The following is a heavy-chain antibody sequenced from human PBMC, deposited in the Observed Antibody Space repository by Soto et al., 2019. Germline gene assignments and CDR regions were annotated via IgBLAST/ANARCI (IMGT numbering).Heavy chain of an antibody. J-gene: IGHJ3*01. D-gene: IGHD1-1*01. CDR1: GLTFSDAW. CDR3: CWQSRGNHDVFDV. Sequence: PGGSVRLSCVVSGLTFSDAWMIWVRQAPGKGLEWVGRLKGTPAGEPPAYTAPLKGRFSISRDDSKNTFYLDMNNLQTDDTAVYYCCWQSRGNHDVFDVWGQGTMVTVSS. V-gene: IGHV3-15*07. CDR2: LKGTPAGEPP.